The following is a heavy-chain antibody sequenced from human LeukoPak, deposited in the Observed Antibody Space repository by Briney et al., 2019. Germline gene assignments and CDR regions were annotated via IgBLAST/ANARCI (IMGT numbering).Heavy chain of an antibody. D-gene: IGHD2-2*02. CDR3: ARAGVDCSSTSCYTAAFDI. J-gene: IGHJ3*02. V-gene: IGHV4-59*08. CDR1: GGSISSYY. CDR2: IYYSGST. Sequence: TSETLSLTCTVSGGSISSYYWSWIRQPPGKGLEWIGYIYYSGSTNYNPSLKSRVTISVDTSKNQFSLKLSSVTAADTAVYYCARAGVDCSSTSCYTAAFDIWGQGTMVTVSS.